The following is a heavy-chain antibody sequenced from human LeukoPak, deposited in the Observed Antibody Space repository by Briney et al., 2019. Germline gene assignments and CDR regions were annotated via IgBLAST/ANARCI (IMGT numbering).Heavy chain of an antibody. CDR2: ISGSGGST. CDR1: GFTFSIYA. J-gene: IGHJ4*02. Sequence: GGSLRLSCAASGFTFSIYAMSWVRQAPGKGLEWVSAISGSGGSTYYADSVKGRFTISRDNSKNTLSLQMNSLRAEDTAVYYCAKGGQMATTDPFDYWGQGTLVTVSS. D-gene: IGHD5-24*01. CDR3: AKGGQMATTDPFDY. V-gene: IGHV3-23*01.